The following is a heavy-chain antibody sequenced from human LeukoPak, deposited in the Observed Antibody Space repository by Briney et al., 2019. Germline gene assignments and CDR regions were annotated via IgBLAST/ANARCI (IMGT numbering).Heavy chain of an antibody. D-gene: IGHD3-22*01. Sequence: GGSLRLSCEASGFTISTYWMHWVRQAPGKGLVWVSRIKSDGYSTLYADSVKGRFTMSRDNARNSLFLQMNSLGAEDTAVYYCTRVGQSYSSSGQALDHWGQGTLVTVSS. V-gene: IGHV3-74*01. CDR3: TRVGQSYSSSGQALDH. CDR2: IKSDGYST. J-gene: IGHJ4*02. CDR1: GFTISTYW.